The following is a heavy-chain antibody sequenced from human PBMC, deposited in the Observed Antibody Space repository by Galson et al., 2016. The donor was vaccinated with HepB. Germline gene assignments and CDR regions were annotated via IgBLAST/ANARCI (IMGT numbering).Heavy chain of an antibody. Sequence: LRLSCATSGLSFSVRGMHWVRQAPGKGLEWGAVIWNDGRTTYYGDSVKGRFIISRDNSRETLYLQMNSLRVDDTAIYYCATDGPPTVVVGAALDSWGQGTLVTVSS. D-gene: IGHD2-15*01. CDR1: GLSFSVRG. CDR2: IWNDGRTT. J-gene: IGHJ5*01. CDR3: ATDGPPTVVVGAALDS. V-gene: IGHV3-33*01.